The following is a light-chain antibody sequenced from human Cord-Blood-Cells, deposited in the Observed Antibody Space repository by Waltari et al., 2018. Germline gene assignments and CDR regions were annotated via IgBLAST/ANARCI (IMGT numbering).Light chain of an antibody. V-gene: IGKV1-5*03. Sequence: DIQMTQSPSTLSASVGDRVTITCRASQSISSWLAWYQQKPGKAPKLLIYKASSLESGVPSKFSGSGTGTEFTTTTSRLQPHDYAPYYCQQYHSEPWTLGDGTKGVIK. CDR2: KAS. J-gene: IGKJ1*01. CDR1: QSISSW. CDR3: QQYHSEPWT.